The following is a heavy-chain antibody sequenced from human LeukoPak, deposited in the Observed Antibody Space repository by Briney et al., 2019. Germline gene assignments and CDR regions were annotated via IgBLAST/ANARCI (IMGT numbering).Heavy chain of an antibody. Sequence: PGGSLRLSCAASGFTFDDYAMHWVRQAPGKGLEWVSGISWNRGSIGYADSVKGRFTISRDNAKNSLYLQMNSLRAEDTALYYCATSRVAAWAFDPWGQGTLVTVSS. J-gene: IGHJ5*02. CDR2: ISWNRGSI. CDR1: GFTFDDYA. D-gene: IGHD2-15*01. CDR3: ATSRVAAWAFDP. V-gene: IGHV3-9*01.